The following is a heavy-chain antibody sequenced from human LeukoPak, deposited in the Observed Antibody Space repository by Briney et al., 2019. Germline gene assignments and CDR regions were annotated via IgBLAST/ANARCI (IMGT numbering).Heavy chain of an antibody. D-gene: IGHD3-10*01. CDR1: GFTFSSYG. J-gene: IGHJ6*03. CDR2: IRYEGSNK. CDR3: AKDGPFGEFATTYYYYYYMDV. V-gene: IGHV3-30*02. Sequence: PGGSLRLSCAASGFTFSSYGIRWVRQAPGKGLGWVAFIRYEGSNKYYEDSVKGRFTISRDNSKNTLYLKMNSMRAEDTAMYYCAKDGPFGEFATTYYYYYYMDVWGKGTTVTISS.